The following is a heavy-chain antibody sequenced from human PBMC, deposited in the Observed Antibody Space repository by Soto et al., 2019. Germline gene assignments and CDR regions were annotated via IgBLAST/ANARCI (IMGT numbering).Heavy chain of an antibody. J-gene: IGHJ4*02. D-gene: IGHD4-4*01. CDR1: GGSISSGDYY. V-gene: IGHV4-30-4*01. CDR3: ARLADYSNYGDY. Sequence: QVQLQESGPGLVKPSQTLSLTCTVSGGSISSGDYYWSWIRQPPGKGLEWIGYIYYSGSTYYNPWVKSRVTISVDTSKNQFSLKLSSVTAADTAVYYCARLADYSNYGDYWGQGTLVTVSS. CDR2: IYYSGST.